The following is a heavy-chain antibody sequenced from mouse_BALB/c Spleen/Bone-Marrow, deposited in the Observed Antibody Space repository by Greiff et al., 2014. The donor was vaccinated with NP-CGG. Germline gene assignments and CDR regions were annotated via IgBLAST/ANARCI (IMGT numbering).Heavy chain of an antibody. D-gene: IGHD1-1*01. Sequence: LKLSCAASGFDFSRYLMSWVRQAPGKGLELIGEINPDSSTINYTPSLQDNFIISRDNAKNTLYLQMSKERDEDKDDDNCARLGYYGDMDYWGQGTSVTVSS. CDR3: ARLGYYGDMDY. CDR2: INPDSSTI. J-gene: IGHJ4*01. CDR1: GFDFSRYL. V-gene: IGHV4-1*02.